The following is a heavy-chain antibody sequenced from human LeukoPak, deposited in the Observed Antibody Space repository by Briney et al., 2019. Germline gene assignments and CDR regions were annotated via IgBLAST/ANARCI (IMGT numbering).Heavy chain of an antibody. CDR2: ISWNSGSI. J-gene: IGHJ4*02. D-gene: IGHD6-13*01. CDR1: GFTFDDYA. CDR3: AEDDSYSSPN. Sequence: QSGGSLRLSCAASGFTFDDYAMHWVRQAPGKGLEWVSGISWNSGSIGYADSVKGRFTISRDNAKNSLYLQMNSLRAEDTALYYCAEDDSYSSPNWGQGTLVTVSS. V-gene: IGHV3-9*01.